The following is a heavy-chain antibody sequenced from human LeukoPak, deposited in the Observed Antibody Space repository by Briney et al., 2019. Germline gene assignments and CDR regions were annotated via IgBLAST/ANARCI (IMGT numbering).Heavy chain of an antibody. J-gene: IGHJ4*02. CDR3: ARDYRTGFDY. V-gene: IGHV1-18*01. Sequence: ASVKVSCKASGYTFTSYGISWVRQAPGQGLEWLGWISTYNGNAHYAQKLQGRVTMTTDTSTTTAYMELRSLRSDDTAVYYCARDYRTGFDYWGQGTLVTVSS. CDR2: ISTYNGNA. D-gene: IGHD7-27*01. CDR1: GYTFTSYG.